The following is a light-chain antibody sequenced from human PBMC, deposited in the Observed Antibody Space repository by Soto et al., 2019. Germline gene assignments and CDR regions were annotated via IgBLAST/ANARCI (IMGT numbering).Light chain of an antibody. CDR1: QSVSSSY. J-gene: IGKJ1*01. V-gene: IGKV3-20*01. CDR3: QQYRDSPTRT. Sequence: EIVLTQSPGTLSLSPGERATLSCRTSQSVSSSYLAWYQQKPGQAPRLLIYGASTRATGIPDRFSGSGSGTDFTLTISRLEPEDFAVYYCQQYRDSPTRTFGQGTKVEIQ. CDR2: GAS.